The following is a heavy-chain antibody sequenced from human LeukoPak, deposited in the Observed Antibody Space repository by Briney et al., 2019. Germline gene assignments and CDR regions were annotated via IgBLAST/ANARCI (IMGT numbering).Heavy chain of an antibody. D-gene: IGHD3-22*01. CDR2: ISAYNGNT. Sequence: ASVKVSCKASGYTFTSYGISWVRHAPGQGLEWMGWISAYNGNTNYAQKLQGRVTMTTDTSTSTAYMELRSLRSDDTAVYYCARYYYDSSGYHFDYWGQGTLVTVSS. CDR1: GYTFTSYG. V-gene: IGHV1-18*01. J-gene: IGHJ4*02. CDR3: ARYYYDSSGYHFDY.